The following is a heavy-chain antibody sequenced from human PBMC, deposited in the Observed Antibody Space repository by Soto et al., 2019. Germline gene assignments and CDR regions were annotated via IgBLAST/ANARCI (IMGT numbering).Heavy chain of an antibody. CDR1: GFTFSSYG. V-gene: IGHV3-33*01. D-gene: IGHD1-20*01. J-gene: IGHJ4*02. CDR3: ARVGITGTTFRGFDY. Sequence: QVQLVESGGGVVQPGRSLRLSYAASGFTFSSYGMHWVRQAPGKGLEWVALIWFDGSNKYYADSVKGRFTISRDNSRNTLYLQMKGLSAEDTAIYYCARVGITGTTFRGFDYWGQGTLVTVSS. CDR2: IWFDGSNK.